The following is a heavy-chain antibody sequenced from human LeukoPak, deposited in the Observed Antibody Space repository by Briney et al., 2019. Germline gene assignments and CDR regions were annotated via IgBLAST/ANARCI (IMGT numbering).Heavy chain of an antibody. Sequence: PGGSRRLSCAASGFTFSSYGMHGVRQAPGKGLEWVAFIREDGSNKYYADAVKGRFTISRDNSKNTLYLQMNSLRDEDTAVYYCANHIKAPAPNPLWYWGQGTLVTVSS. V-gene: IGHV3-30*02. CDR1: GFTFSSYG. CDR2: IREDGSNK. D-gene: IGHD2-21*01. CDR3: ANHIKAPAPNPLWY. J-gene: IGHJ4*02.